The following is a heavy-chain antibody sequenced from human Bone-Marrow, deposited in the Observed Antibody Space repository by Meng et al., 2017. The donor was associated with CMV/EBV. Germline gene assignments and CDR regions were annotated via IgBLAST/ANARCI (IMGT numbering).Heavy chain of an antibody. CDR2: ISGSGGST. CDR3: ANFRSGWYMNY. Sequence: CASSGFSFSSYAMGWGRQAPGKGLEWVSAISGSGGSTYYADSVKGRFTISRDNSKNTLYLQMNSLRAEDTAVYYCANFRSGWYMNYWGQGTLVTVSS. V-gene: IGHV3-23*01. D-gene: IGHD6-19*01. J-gene: IGHJ4*02. CDR1: GFSFSSYA.